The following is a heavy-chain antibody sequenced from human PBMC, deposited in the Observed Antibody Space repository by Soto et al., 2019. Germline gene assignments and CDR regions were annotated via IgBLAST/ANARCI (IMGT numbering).Heavy chain of an antibody. Sequence: DVQLLESGGGLVQPEGSLRLSCAASGFTFSSYAMGWVRQGPGTGLEWVAVVSIGGSTHYADSVRGRFTISRHNSKNTLSLQMNSLTAEDTAVHFCAKRRGAGGHFDYWGQGALVTVSS. CDR3: AKRRGAGGHFDY. CDR2: VSIGGST. V-gene: IGHV3-23*01. CDR1: GFTFSSYA. D-gene: IGHD2-15*01. J-gene: IGHJ4*02.